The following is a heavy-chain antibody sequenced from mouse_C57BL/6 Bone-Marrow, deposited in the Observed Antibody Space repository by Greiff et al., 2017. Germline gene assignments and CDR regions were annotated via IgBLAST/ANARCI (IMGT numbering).Heavy chain of an antibody. CDR3: ARAVYPSDAMDY. CDR1: GYTFTSYT. D-gene: IGHD2-1*01. Sequence: VQLQQSGAELARPGASVKMSCKASGYTFTSYTMHWVKQRPGQGLEWIGYINPSSGYTKYNQKFKDKATLTADKSSSTAYMQLSSLTSEDSAVYYCARAVYPSDAMDYWGQGTSVTVSS. V-gene: IGHV1-4*01. CDR2: INPSSGYT. J-gene: IGHJ4*01.